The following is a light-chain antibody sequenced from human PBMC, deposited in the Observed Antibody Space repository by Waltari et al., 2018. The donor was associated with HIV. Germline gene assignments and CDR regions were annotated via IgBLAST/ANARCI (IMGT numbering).Light chain of an antibody. CDR2: KDK. CDR3: LSADSSGTYWV. V-gene: IGLV3-16*01. CDR1: ALQKNY. J-gene: IGLJ3*02. Sequence: SYELTQPPSVSVSQGQMARITCSGEALQKNYVSGYQQKPGQAPFLVIYKDKERPSGIPERFSGSSSGTMVTLTISGVQAEDEADYYCLSADSSGTYWVFGGGTEVTVL.